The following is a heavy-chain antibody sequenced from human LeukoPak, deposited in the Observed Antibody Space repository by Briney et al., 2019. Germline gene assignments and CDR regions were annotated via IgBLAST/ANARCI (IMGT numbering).Heavy chain of an antibody. CDR1: GASIFTYY. V-gene: IGHV4-59*01. CDR2: IHYSGTT. Sequence: KSSETLSLTCTVSGASIFTYYWSWIRQRQGPGLEYIGNIHYSGTTNYSPSLKSRVTISVDTSNNQFSLKLRSVTAADTAIYYCARDVAVAGDGGFDIWGRGTMVTVSS. CDR3: ARDVAVAGDGGFDI. J-gene: IGHJ3*02. D-gene: IGHD6-19*01.